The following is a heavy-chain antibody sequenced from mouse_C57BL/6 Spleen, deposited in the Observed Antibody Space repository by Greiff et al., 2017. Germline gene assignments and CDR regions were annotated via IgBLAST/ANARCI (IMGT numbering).Heavy chain of an antibody. V-gene: IGHV3-6*01. CDR2: ISYDGSN. D-gene: IGHD1-1*01. CDR3: AREGVITCFDY. J-gene: IGHJ2*01. CDR1: GYSITSGYY. Sequence: EVKVEESGPGLVKPSQSLSLTCSVTGYSITSGYYWNWIRQFPGNKLEWMGYISYDGSNNYNPSLKNRISITRDTSKNQFFLKLNSVTTEDTATYYCAREGVITCFDYWGQGTTLTVSS.